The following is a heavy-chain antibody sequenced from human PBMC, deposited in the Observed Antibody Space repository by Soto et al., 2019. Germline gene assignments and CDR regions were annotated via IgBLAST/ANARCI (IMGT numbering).Heavy chain of an antibody. J-gene: IGHJ5*02. CDR1: GFTFSSYS. D-gene: IGHD3-3*01. CDR2: ISSSSSYI. CDR3: ESGFWSGDNWFDP. V-gene: IGHV3-21*01. Sequence: GGSLRLSCAASGFTFSSYSMNWVRQAPGKGLEWVSSISSSSSYIYYADSVKGRFTISRDNAKNSLYLQMNSLRAEDTAVYYCESGFWSGDNWFDPWGQGTLVTVSS.